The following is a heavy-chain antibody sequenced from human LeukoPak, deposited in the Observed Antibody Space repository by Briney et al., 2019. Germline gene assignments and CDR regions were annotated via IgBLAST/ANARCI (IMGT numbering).Heavy chain of an antibody. CDR2: ISWNSGSI. D-gene: IGHD2-15*01. Sequence: SLRLSCAASGFTFDDYAMHWVRQAPGKGLEWVSGISWNSGSIGYADSVKGRFTISRDNAKNSLYLQMNSLRAEDMALYYCAKDFTKGGILGPNYFDYWGQGTLVTVSS. CDR1: GFTFDDYA. J-gene: IGHJ4*02. V-gene: IGHV3-9*03. CDR3: AKDFTKGGILGPNYFDY.